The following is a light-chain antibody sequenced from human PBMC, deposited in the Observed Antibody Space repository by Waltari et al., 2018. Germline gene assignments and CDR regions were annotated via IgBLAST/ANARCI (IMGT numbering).Light chain of an antibody. Sequence: FILTQSHSVSESPGRTVTISCSGSGGSFATNYVQWYQQRPGSAPTTVNYADNQRPSGVPDRFSGSVDSSSNSASLTISGLQTEDEADYYCQSYDGDRSWVFGGGTKLTVL. V-gene: IGLV6-57*02. J-gene: IGLJ3*02. CDR1: GGSFATNY. CDR3: QSYDGDRSWV. CDR2: ADN.